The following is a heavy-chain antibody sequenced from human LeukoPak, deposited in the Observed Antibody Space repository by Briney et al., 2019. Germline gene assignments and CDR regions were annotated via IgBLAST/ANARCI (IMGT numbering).Heavy chain of an antibody. J-gene: IGHJ2*01. CDR1: GFTFSNYD. CDR2: IGTAGDT. D-gene: IGHD6-13*01. V-gene: IGHV3-13*04. CDR3: ARVRAAAGINWYFDL. Sequence: GGSLRLSCAVSGFTFSNYDMHWVRQVTGKGLEWVSAIGTAGDTYYLDSVKGRFTISREDAKSSSYLQMNSLRARDTAVYYCARVRAAAGINWYFDLWGRGTLVTVSS.